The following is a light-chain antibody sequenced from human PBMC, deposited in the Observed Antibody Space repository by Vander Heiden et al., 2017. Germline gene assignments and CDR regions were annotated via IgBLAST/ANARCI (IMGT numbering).Light chain of an antibody. J-gene: IGKJ1*01. V-gene: IGKV1-39*01. CDR3: QQSYSTPRT. CDR1: QNISNY. Sequence: DIQMTQSPSSLPASGGDRVTITCRASQNISNYLNWYQQEAGRAPKLLIYATSNLISGVPSRFSGRGSGTDFTLTISCLQPEDFASYYCQQSYSTPRTFGQGTKVDIK. CDR2: ATS.